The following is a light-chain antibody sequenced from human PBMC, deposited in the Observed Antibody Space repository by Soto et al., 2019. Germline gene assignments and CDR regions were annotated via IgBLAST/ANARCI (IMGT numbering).Light chain of an antibody. CDR2: AAS. CDR3: YQGSTTPPLT. V-gene: IGKV1-39*01. CDR1: QSIISY. Sequence: QVSHSPAALSVSKGDRVTITCRASQSIISYLNWYQQKPGKAPKLLIYAASSLQSGVPSRFSGSGSGTDFTLTISSLQPEDFATYYCYQGSTTPPLTFGQGARVDI. J-gene: IGKJ1*01.